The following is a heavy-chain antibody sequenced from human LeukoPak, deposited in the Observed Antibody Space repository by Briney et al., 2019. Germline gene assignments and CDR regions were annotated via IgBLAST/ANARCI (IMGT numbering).Heavy chain of an antibody. CDR2: IKRESEGGTT. CDR1: GFTFRNAW. V-gene: IGHV3-15*01. Sequence: PGGSLRLSCAVSGFTFRNAWMSWVRQAPGKGLEWVGRIKRESEGGTTDYAAPVKGRFTISRDDSKNMLYLQMSSLKTEDTAVYYCALGSGKSDIDYWGQGTLVTVSS. J-gene: IGHJ4*02. CDR3: ALGSGKSDIDY. D-gene: IGHD3-10*01.